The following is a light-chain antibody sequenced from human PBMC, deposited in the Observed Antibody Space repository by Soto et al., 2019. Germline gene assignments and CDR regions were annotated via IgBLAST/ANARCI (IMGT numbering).Light chain of an antibody. J-gene: IGKJ1*01. CDR2: STS. CDR1: QSINNW. V-gene: IGKV1-5*03. CDR3: QQYNTYWS. Sequence: IQMTQSPSTLSASVGDRVTITCRASQSINNWLAWYQQKPGKAPKLLIYSTSTLENEVPSRFSGSGSGTQFTLTISSLQPDDFATYYCQQYNTYWSFGQGTKVEAK.